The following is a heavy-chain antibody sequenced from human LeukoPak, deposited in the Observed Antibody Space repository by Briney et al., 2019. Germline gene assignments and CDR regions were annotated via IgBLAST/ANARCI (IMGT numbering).Heavy chain of an antibody. V-gene: IGHV1-2*04. Sequence: ASVKVSCKASGYTFTGYYMHWVRQAPGQGLEWMGWINPNSGGTNYAQKFQGWVTMTRDTSISTAYMELSRLRSDDTAVYYCARAACSGGSCYLPQGYYGMDVWGQGTTVTVSS. CDR2: INPNSGGT. CDR1: GYTFTGYY. D-gene: IGHD2-15*01. CDR3: ARAACSGGSCYLPQGYYGMDV. J-gene: IGHJ6*02.